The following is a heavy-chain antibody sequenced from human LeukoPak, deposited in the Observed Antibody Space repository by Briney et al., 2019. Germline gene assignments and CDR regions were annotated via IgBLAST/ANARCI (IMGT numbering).Heavy chain of an antibody. V-gene: IGHV4-34*01. CDR3: ARVRGYSYGYLDY. CDR2: INHSGST. Sequence: SETLSLTCAVYGGSFSGYYWSRIRQPPGKGLEWIGEINHSGSTNYNPSLKSRVTISVDTSKNQFSLKLSSATAADTAVYYCARVRGYSYGYLDYWGQGTLVTVSS. J-gene: IGHJ4*02. D-gene: IGHD5-18*01. CDR1: GGSFSGYY.